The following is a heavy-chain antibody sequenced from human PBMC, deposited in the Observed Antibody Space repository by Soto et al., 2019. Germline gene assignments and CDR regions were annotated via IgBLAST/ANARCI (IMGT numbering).Heavy chain of an antibody. J-gene: IGHJ5*02. D-gene: IGHD6-19*01. V-gene: IGHV3-48*02. CDR2: IGGTVGSI. Sequence: GGSLTLSCAAPGFTFNTYSMTWVRRAPGKGLEWVSYIGGTVGSIYYADSAKGRFTISRDNAKSSLYLQMNSLRDEDTALYYCARVRGPRYSSGCIRFDPWGQGTMVT. CDR3: ARVRGPRYSSGCIRFDP. CDR1: GFTFNTYS.